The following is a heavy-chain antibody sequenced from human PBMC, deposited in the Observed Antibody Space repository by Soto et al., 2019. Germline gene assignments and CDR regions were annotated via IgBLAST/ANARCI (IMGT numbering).Heavy chain of an antibody. Sequence: GSLRLSCAASGFTFKTYTMNWVRQAPGKGLEWVSSISSSGSYISYADSVKGRFTISRDNAKKSLYLQMNSLRAEDTAVYYCARVHFYDTSGPHYWGQGTLVTVSS. CDR1: GFTFKTYT. CDR2: ISSSGSYI. J-gene: IGHJ4*02. V-gene: IGHV3-21*01. CDR3: ARVHFYDTSGPHY. D-gene: IGHD3-22*01.